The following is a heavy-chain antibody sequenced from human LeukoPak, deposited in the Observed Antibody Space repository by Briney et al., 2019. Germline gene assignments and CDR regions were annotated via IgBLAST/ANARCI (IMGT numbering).Heavy chain of an antibody. CDR3: AGNTFDYNSGGFSG. CDR2: ISSSGIYI. Sequence: GGSLRLSCAASGFTFSKYSMNWVRQAPGKGLGWVSSISSSGIYIYYADSVKGRFTISRDNAKNSLYLQMNSLRAEDTAVYYCAGNTFDYNSGGFSGWGQGTLVTVSS. D-gene: IGHD3-10*01. CDR1: GFTFSKYS. J-gene: IGHJ4*02. V-gene: IGHV3-21*01.